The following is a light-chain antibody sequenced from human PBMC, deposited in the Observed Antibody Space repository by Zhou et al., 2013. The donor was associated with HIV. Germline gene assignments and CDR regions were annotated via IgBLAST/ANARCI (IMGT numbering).Light chain of an antibody. CDR2: GAS. CDR3: QQYNNWSWT. Sequence: EIVMTQSPATLSVSPGERATLSCRASQSVSSNLAWYQQKPGQAPRLLIYGASTRATGIPARFSGSGSGTEFTLTISSLQSEDFAVYYCQQYNNWSWTFGQGTKVEMK. CDR1: QSVSSN. J-gene: IGKJ1*01. V-gene: IGKV3-15*01.